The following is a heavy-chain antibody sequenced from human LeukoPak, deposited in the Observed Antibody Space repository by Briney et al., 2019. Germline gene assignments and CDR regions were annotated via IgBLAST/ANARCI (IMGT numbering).Heavy chain of an antibody. J-gene: IGHJ4*02. V-gene: IGHV4-59*01. CDR3: ARSIGYSSGWLGY. D-gene: IGHD6-19*01. Sequence: SETLSLTCTVSGGSISSYYWSWIRQPPGKGLEWIGYIYYSGSTNYNPSLKSRVTISVDTSKNQFSLKLSSVTAAGTAVYYCARSIGYSSGWLGYWGQGTLVTVSS. CDR1: GGSISSYY. CDR2: IYYSGST.